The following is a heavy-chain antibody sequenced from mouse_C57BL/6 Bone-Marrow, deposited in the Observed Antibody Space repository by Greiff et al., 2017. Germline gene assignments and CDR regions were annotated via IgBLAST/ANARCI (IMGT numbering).Heavy chain of an antibody. Sequence: QVQLQPSGAELVKPGASVTLSCKASGYTFTEYTIHWVKQRSGQGLEWIGWFYPGSGSIKYNEKFKDKATLTADKSSSTVYMEISRLTSEESAVYFCARHEDRNYYYGLDYWCQGTTLPVSS. CDR1: GYTFTEYT. D-gene: IGHD1-1*01. J-gene: IGHJ2*01. CDR2: FYPGSGSI. V-gene: IGHV1-62-2*01. CDR3: ARHEDRNYYYGLDY.